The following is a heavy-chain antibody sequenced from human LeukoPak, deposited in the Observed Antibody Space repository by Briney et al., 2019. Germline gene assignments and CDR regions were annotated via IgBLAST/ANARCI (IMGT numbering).Heavy chain of an antibody. CDR3: ARGNLEYYDSSGYFDY. D-gene: IGHD3-22*01. J-gene: IGHJ4*02. V-gene: IGHV4-59*01. Sequence: SETLSLTCTVSGGSISSYYWSWIRQPPGKGLEWIGHIYYSGSTNYNPSLKSRVTISVDTSKNQFSLKLSSVTAADTAVYYCARGNLEYYDSSGYFDYWGQGTLVTVSS. CDR2: IYYSGST. CDR1: GGSISSYY.